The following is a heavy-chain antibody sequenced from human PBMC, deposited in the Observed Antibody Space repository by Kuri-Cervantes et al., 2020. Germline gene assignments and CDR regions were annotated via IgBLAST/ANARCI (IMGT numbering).Heavy chain of an antibody. J-gene: IGHJ4*02. CDR3: ARDRVGGYSYGPAPY. V-gene: IGHV3-7*01. CDR2: IKQDGYED. CDR1: GFTFSSYW. Sequence: GESLKISCRASGFTFSSYWMSWVRQAPGKGLEWVANIKQDGYEDFYVDSVKGRFTISRDNAKNSLYLQMNSLRVEDTAVYYCARDRVGGYSYGPAPYWGQGTLVTVSS. D-gene: IGHD5-18*01.